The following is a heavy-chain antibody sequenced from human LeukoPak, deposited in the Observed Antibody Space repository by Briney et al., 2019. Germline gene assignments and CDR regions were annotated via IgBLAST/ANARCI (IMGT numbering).Heavy chain of an antibody. CDR3: ACFSRGSSSDIYY. CDR1: GGTFSSYA. V-gene: IGHV1-69*05. J-gene: IGHJ4*02. CDR2: IIPIFGTA. Sequence: SVTVSCKASGGTFSSYAISWVRQAPGQGLEWMGGIIPIFGTANYAQKFQGRVTITTDESTSTAYMELSSLRSEDTAVYYCACFSRGSSSDIYYWGQGTLVTVSS. D-gene: IGHD6-6*01.